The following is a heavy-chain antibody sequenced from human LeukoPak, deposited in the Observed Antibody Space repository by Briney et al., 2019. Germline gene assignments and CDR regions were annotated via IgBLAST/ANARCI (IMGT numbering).Heavy chain of an antibody. CDR3: AKVNDSSGYPDY. CDR2: ISGSGGST. J-gene: IGHJ4*02. V-gene: IGHV3-23*01. CDR1: GFTFSSYA. Sequence: PGGSLRLSCAASGFTFSSYAMSWVRQAPGKGLEWVSAISGSGGSTYYADSVKGRFTISRGNSKNKLYLQMNSLRAEDTAVYYCAKVNDSSGYPDYWGQGTLVTVSS. D-gene: IGHD3-22*01.